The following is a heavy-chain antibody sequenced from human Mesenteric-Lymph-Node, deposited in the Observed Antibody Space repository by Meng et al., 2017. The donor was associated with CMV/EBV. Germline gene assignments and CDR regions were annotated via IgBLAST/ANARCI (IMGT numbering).Heavy chain of an antibody. J-gene: IGHJ5*02. Sequence: SLNVSCQASGSTFTTYPIHWVRQAPGQRHEWMGWINAGNGDTKYSQKFQDRVTITRDTSASTAYMELSSLTSEDAAVYYCLRGDWFDPWGQGTLVTVSS. CDR3: LRGDWFDP. D-gene: IGHD3-16*01. CDR1: GSTFTTYP. V-gene: IGHV1-3*01. CDR2: INAGNGDT.